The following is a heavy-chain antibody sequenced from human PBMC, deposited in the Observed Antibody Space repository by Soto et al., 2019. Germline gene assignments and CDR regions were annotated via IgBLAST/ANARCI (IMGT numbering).Heavy chain of an antibody. J-gene: IGHJ5*02. CDR3: SKWDGYGDQ. D-gene: IGHD5-12*01. CDR1: GFTFSTNS. CDR2: ISGGGDST. Sequence: EVQLLESGGGLVQPGGSLRLSCAASGFTFSTNSMTWVRQAPGKGLEWVCGISGGGDSTHYADSVKGRFTISRDNSKKMGYLQMNSLTADDTAVYFCSKWDGYGDQWGQGTLVTVSS. V-gene: IGHV3-23*01.